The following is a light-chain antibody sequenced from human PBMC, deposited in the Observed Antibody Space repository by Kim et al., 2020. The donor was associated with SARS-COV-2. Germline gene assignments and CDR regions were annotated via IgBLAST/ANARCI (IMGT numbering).Light chain of an antibody. CDR2: DKN. J-gene: IGLJ2*01. CDR3: QSYDRLSASVV. Sequence: QRATLSCTQHSCNIRSDYNVHWYRQPPGTPPKLLIDDKNTRPSGVPDRFSGSKSGPSASLAITGLQAEDEADYYCQSYDRLSASVVFGGGTQLTVL. CDR1: SCNIRSDYN. V-gene: IGLV1-40*01.